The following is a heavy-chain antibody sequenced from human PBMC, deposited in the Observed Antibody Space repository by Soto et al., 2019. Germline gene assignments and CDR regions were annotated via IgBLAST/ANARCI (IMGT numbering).Heavy chain of an antibody. CDR1: GYTFTSYG. Sequence: GASVKVSCKASGYTFTSYGIGWVRQAPGQGLEWMGWISAYNGNTNYAQKLQGRVTMTTDTSTSTAYMELRSLRSDDTAVYYCARDSGAARYYYYGMDVWGQGTTVTVSS. J-gene: IGHJ6*02. CDR3: ARDSGAARYYYYGMDV. CDR2: ISAYNGNT. D-gene: IGHD6-6*01. V-gene: IGHV1-18*04.